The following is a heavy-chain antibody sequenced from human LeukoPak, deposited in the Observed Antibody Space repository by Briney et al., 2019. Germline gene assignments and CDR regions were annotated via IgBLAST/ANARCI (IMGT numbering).Heavy chain of an antibody. CDR2: LSGSGFTT. CDR1: GFTFSNSA. V-gene: IGHV3-23*01. J-gene: IGHJ4*01. CDR3: AKGIYSSGWSYFDY. D-gene: IGHD6-19*01. Sequence: GGSLRLSCAASGFTFSNSAMHWVRQAPGKGLEGVSTLSGSGFTTYYADSVKGRFTIYRDNSKNTLYLQINSLRAEDTAVYYCAKGIYSSGWSYFDYWGHGTLVTVSS.